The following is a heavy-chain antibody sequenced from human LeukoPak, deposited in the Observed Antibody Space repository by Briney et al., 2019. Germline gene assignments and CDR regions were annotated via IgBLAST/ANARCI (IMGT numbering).Heavy chain of an antibody. V-gene: IGHV1-69*13. CDR2: IIPIFGTA. CDR1: GGTFSSYA. CDR3: ARDHHYYDSSGYYGDAFDI. D-gene: IGHD3-22*01. J-gene: IGHJ3*02. Sequence: SVKVSCKASGGTFSSYAISWVRQAPGQGLEWMGGIIPIFGTANYAQKFQGRVTITADESTSTAYMELRSLRSDDTAVYYCARDHHYYDSSGYYGDAFDIWGQGTMVTVSS.